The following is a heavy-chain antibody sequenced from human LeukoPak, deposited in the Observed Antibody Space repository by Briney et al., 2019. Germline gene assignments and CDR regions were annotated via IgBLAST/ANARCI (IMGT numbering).Heavy chain of an antibody. J-gene: IGHJ4*02. Sequence: SQTLSLTCAVYGGSFSGYYWSWIRQPPGKGLEWIGEINHSGSTSYNPSLKCRVTISVDTSKNQFSLKLSSVTAADTAVYYCARRRVTTRQIYFDYWGQGTLVTVSS. D-gene: IGHD4-17*01. V-gene: IGHV4-34*01. CDR3: ARRRVTTRQIYFDY. CDR2: INHSGST. CDR1: GGSFSGYY.